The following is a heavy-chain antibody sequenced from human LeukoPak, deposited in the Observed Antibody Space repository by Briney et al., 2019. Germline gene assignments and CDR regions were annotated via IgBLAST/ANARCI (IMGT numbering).Heavy chain of an antibody. CDR2: IRTFNGYT. CDR3: ARGEFYYDL. D-gene: IGHD3-16*01. CDR1: GYIFTSNS. V-gene: IGHV1-18*04. Sequence: ASVKVSCKPSGYIFTSNSITWVRQASGQQLEWMGWIRTFNGYTKYAQNLQGRINMTRDTSTRTVYLEMRNLRSDDTAVYFCARGEFYYDLWGQGTLVTVSS. J-gene: IGHJ4*02.